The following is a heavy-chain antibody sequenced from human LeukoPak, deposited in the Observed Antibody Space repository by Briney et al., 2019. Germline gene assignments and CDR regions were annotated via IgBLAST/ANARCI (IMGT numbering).Heavy chain of an antibody. CDR2: ISAYNGNT. D-gene: IGHD6-19*01. V-gene: IGHV1-18*01. CDR1: GYAFTSYG. Sequence: GAAVTFSCKASGYAFTSYGISWARQAPGQGLEWMGWISAYNGNTNYAQKLPGRVTMTTDTSTSTAYMELRRLKSDDTAVYYCEGEGVAVADGAFDIWGQGTMVTVSS. CDR3: EGEGVAVADGAFDI. J-gene: IGHJ3*02.